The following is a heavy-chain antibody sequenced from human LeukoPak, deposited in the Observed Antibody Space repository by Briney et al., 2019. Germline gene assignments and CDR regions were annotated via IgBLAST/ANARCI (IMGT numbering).Heavy chain of an antibody. V-gene: IGHV4-31*03. CDR2: IYYSGST. D-gene: IGHD4-17*01. CDR3: ARVRDYGDYSAYYFDY. CDR1: GGSISSGGYY. Sequence: SETLSLTCTVSGGSISSGGYYWSWIRQHPGKGLEWIGYIYYSGSTYYNPSLKSRVTISVDTSKNQFSLKLSSVTATDTAVYYCARVRDYGDYSAYYFDYWGQGTLVTVSS. J-gene: IGHJ4*02.